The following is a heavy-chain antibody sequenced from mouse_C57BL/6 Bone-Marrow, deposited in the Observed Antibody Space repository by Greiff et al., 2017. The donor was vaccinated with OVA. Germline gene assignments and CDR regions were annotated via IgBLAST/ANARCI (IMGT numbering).Heavy chain of an antibody. CDR1: GYAFSSSW. V-gene: IGHV1-82*01. J-gene: IGHJ3*01. CDR3: ARGNYGSSVFAY. CDR2: IYPGDGDT. Sequence: QVQLQQSGPELVKPGASVKISCKASGYAFSSSWMNWVKQRPGKGLEWIGRIYPGDGDTNYNGKFKGKATLTADKSSSTAYMQLSSLTSEDSAVYFCARGNYGSSVFAYWGQGTLVTVSA. D-gene: IGHD1-1*01.